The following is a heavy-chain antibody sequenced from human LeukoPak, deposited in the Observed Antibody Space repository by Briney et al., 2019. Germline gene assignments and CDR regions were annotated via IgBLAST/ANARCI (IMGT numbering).Heavy chain of an antibody. J-gene: IGHJ4*02. Sequence: GGSLRLSCAASGFTFSSYAMSWVRQAPGKGLEWVSAISGSGGSTYYADSVKGRFTISRDNSKNTLYLQMNSLRAEDTPVYYCAKDSTTYYYDSSGYYYFDYWGQGTLVTVSS. CDR3: AKDSTTYYYDSSGYYYFDY. CDR1: GFTFSSYA. V-gene: IGHV3-23*01. CDR2: ISGSGGST. D-gene: IGHD3-22*01.